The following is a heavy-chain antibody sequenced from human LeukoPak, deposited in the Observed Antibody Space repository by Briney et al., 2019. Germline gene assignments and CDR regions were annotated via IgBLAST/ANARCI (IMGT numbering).Heavy chain of an antibody. D-gene: IGHD4-17*01. J-gene: IGHJ5*02. CDR1: GFTFSDPG. V-gene: IGHV3-15*01. Sequence: PGGSLRLSCAASGFTFSDPGMSWGRQAPGKGLECVGRIKSIADGAATEYAAAVQGRFTISRDDSTNTLYLQMDSLKSEDTAVYYCTTYGDYEGLSDHWGQGTLVTVSS. CDR2: IKSIADGAAT. CDR3: TTYGDYEGLSDH.